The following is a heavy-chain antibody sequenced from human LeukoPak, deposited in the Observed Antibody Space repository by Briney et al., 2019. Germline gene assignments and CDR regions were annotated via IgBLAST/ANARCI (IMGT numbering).Heavy chain of an antibody. CDR2: LSSSNNYI. D-gene: IGHD3-10*01. V-gene: IGHV3-21*06. Sequence: GGSLRLSCAASGFTFSTYSMNWVRQAPGNGLEWVSYLSSSNNYIYYADSVKGRFTISRDNAKNSLYLQMNSLRAEDTAVYYCAREGSGSGSYSSWGQGTLVTVSS. J-gene: IGHJ5*02. CDR1: GFTFSTYS. CDR3: AREGSGSGSYSS.